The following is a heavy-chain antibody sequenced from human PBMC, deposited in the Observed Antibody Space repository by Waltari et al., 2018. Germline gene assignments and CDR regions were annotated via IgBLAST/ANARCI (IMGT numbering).Heavy chain of an antibody. D-gene: IGHD3-22*01. Sequence: QVQLQESGPGLVKPSETLSLTCTVSGGSISSHYWSWIRLPPGKGLEWIGYIYYSGSTNYNPSLKSRVTISVDTSKNQFSLKLSSVTAADTAVYYCASHYYDSSGYHTYYFDYWGQGTLVTVSS. CDR1: GGSISSHY. J-gene: IGHJ4*02. CDR2: IYYSGST. V-gene: IGHV4-59*11. CDR3: ASHYYDSSGYHTYYFDY.